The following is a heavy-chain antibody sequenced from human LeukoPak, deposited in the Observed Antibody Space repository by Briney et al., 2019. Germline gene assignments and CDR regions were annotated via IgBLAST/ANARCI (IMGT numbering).Heavy chain of an antibody. CDR2: ISGSGGST. D-gene: IGHD4-11*01. V-gene: IGHV3-23*01. CDR3: AKDLYSNYGPADY. CDR1: GFTFSSYA. Sequence: QPGGSLRLSCAASGFTFSSYAMSWVRQAPGKGLEWVSAISGSGGSTYYADSVGGRFTISRDNSKNTLFLQMNSLRDEDTAVYYCAKDLYSNYGPADYWGQGNLVTVSS. J-gene: IGHJ4*02.